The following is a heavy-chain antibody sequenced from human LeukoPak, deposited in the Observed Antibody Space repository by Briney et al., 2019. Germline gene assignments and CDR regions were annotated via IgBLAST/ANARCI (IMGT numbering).Heavy chain of an antibody. V-gene: IGHV1-69*04. CDR1: GGTFSSYA. D-gene: IGHD2-21*02. CDR2: IIPIFGIA. CDR3: ARDWGEVVTAIPGGWFDP. J-gene: IGHJ5*02. Sequence: SVKVSCKASGGTFSSYAISWVRQAPGQGLEWMGRIIPIFGIANYAQKFQGGVTITADKSTSTAYMELSSLRSEDTAVYYCARDWGEVVTAIPGGWFDPWGQGTLVTVSS.